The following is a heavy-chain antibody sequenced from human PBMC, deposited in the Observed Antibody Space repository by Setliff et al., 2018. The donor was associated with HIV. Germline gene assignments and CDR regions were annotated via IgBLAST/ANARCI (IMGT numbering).Heavy chain of an antibody. Sequence: GGSLRLSCAATGFTFSSYVLHWVRQAPGRGLEWVSSISIGSGGAIDYSDSVQGRFTISRDNSRNSLYLQMSGLRVEDTGVYYCARDNLYYNLYDGSPVYGMDVWGQGTTVTVSS. CDR1: GFTFSSYV. CDR2: ISIGSGGAI. J-gene: IGHJ6*02. D-gene: IGHD3-3*01. CDR3: ARDNLYYNLYDGSPVYGMDV. V-gene: IGHV3-21*01.